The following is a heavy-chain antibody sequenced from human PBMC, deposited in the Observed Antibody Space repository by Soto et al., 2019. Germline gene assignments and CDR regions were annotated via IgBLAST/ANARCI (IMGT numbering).Heavy chain of an antibody. D-gene: IGHD5-12*01. CDR3: AREVGDGYNYVYVY. CDR1: GFTFSDYY. J-gene: IGHJ4*02. V-gene: IGHV3-11*05. Sequence: QVPLVESGGGLVKPGGSLRLSCAASGFTFSDYYMSWIRQAPGKGLEWVSYISSTSSYTNYADSVKGRFTISRDNAKNSLYLQMNSLRAEDTAVYYCAREVGDGYNYVYVYWGQGTLVTVSS. CDR2: ISSTSSYT.